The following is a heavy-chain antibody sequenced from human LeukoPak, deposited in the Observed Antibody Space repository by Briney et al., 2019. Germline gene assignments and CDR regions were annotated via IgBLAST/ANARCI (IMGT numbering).Heavy chain of an antibody. CDR2: IWYDGSNK. J-gene: IGHJ4*02. CDR1: GFTFSSYG. Sequence: GRSLRLFCAAPGFTFSSYGMHWVRQAPGKGLEWVAVIWYDGSNKYYADSVKGRFTISRDNSKNTLYLQMNSLRAEDTAVYYCARAGADYGDYVPDYWGQGTLVTVSS. D-gene: IGHD4-17*01. CDR3: ARAGADYGDYVPDY. V-gene: IGHV3-33*01.